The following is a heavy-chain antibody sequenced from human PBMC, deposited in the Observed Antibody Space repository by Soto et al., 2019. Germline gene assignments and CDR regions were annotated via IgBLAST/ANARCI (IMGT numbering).Heavy chain of an antibody. CDR1: GYTFTSLH. CDR3: ARGVGDLGDY. CDR2: VNPNNGDT. V-gene: IGHV1-8*01. D-gene: IGHD3-10*01. J-gene: IGHJ4*02. Sequence: QVQLVQSGAEVKKPGASVKVSCKASGYTFTSLHMNWVRQATGQGLEWMGWVNPNNGDTGYAQKFXGXVXMXXNTSISTFYMELSSLTSDDTAVYYCARGVGDLGDYWGQGTLVTVSS.